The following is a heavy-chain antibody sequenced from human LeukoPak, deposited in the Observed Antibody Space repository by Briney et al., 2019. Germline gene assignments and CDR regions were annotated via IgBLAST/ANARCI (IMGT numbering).Heavy chain of an antibody. CDR3: ARHPELDRHPRYFDY. CDR1: GGSSSSNNYY. J-gene: IGHJ4*02. D-gene: IGHD1-1*01. V-gene: IGHV4-39*01. CDR2: INYSGSS. Sequence: PSETLSLTCTVSGGSSSSNNYYWGWIRQPPGKGLEWIGSINYSGSSYHNPSLKSRVTISVDTSKNQISLKLSSVTAADTAVYYCARHPELDRHPRYFDYWGQGTLVTVSS.